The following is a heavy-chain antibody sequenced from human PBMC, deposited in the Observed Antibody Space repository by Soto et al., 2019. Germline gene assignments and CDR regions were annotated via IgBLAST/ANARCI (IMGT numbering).Heavy chain of an antibody. V-gene: IGHV3-48*02. D-gene: IGHD2-21*02. J-gene: IGHJ4*02. Sequence: GGSLRLSCAASGFTFSDNPMNWVRLAPGKGLEWVSHIRSDGTTIYYADSVKGRFTISRDNAKNSLYLHMNSLRDEDTAIYYCVRDHDFAFDTWGQGTLVTVSS. CDR3: VRDHDFAFDT. CDR2: IRSDGTTI. CDR1: GFTFSDNP.